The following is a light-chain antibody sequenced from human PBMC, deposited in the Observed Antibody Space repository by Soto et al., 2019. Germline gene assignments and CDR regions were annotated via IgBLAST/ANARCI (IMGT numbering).Light chain of an antibody. J-gene: IGKJ2*01. V-gene: IGKV1-5*03. CDR2: MAS. CDR1: QTISSS. Sequence: GDRVTITCRASQTISSSLAWYQQKPGKAPKLLIYMASNLETGVPSRFSGSGSGTEFALTISSLQPDDFATYYCQQNIRYSTYTFGQGTRLEIK. CDR3: QQNIRYSTYT.